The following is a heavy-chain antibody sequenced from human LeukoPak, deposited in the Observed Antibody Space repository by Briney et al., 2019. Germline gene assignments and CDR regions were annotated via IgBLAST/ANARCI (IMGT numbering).Heavy chain of an antibody. J-gene: IGHJ4*02. D-gene: IGHD1-26*01. CDR2: LRGPEGSP. Sequence: GGSLRLSCAASGFALTSYTMSWVRQAPGKGLEWVSSLRGPEGSPFYAGSVRGRFTISRDNSKNTLSLQMNSLRAEDTAVYYCAKSLDLLVLLPPPDYWGQGTLVTVSS. CDR1: GFALTSYT. CDR3: AKSLDLLVLLPPPDY. V-gene: IGHV3-23*01.